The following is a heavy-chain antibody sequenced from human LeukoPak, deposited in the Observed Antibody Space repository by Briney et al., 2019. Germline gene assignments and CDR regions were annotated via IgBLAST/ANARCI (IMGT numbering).Heavy chain of an antibody. CDR3: AKDIFPATTNFYFDY. V-gene: IGHV3-43*02. CDR1: GFTFDDYA. Sequence: GGSLRLSCAASGFTFDDYAMHWVRQAPGKGLEWVSLISGDGGSTYYADSVKGRFTISRDNSKNSLYQQMNSLRTEDTALYYCAKDIFPATTNFYFDYWGQGTLVTVSS. J-gene: IGHJ4*02. CDR2: ISGDGGST. D-gene: IGHD5-24*01.